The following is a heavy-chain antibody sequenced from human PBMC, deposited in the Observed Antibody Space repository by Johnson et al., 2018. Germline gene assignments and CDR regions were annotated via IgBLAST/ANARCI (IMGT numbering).Heavy chain of an antibody. J-gene: IGHJ6*03. CDR2: ISWNSGSM. D-gene: IGHD2-15*01. V-gene: IGHV3-9*01. CDR3: AKDSGDCSGGSCYPYYYYYYMDV. Sequence: EVQLVESGGGLVQPGRSLRLSCAASGFTFDDYAMHWVRQAPGKGLEWVSGISWNSGSMGYADSVKGRFTISRDNSKNTLYLPMTSLRAEDTAVYYGAKDSGDCSGGSCYPYYYYYYMDVWGKGTTVTVSS. CDR1: GFTFDDYA.